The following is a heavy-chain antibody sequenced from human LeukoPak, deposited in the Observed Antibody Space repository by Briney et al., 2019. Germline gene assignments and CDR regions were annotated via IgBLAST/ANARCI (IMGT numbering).Heavy chain of an antibody. CDR2: IKSKTDGGTT. Sequence: GGSLRLSCAASGFTFSNAWMNWVRQAPGKGLEWVGRIKSKTDGGTTDYAAPVKGRFTISGDDSKNTLYLQMNSLKTEDTAVYYCTTDYYYDSSGYGPLPVDYWGQGTLVTVSS. D-gene: IGHD3-22*01. CDR3: TTDYYYDSSGYGPLPVDY. V-gene: IGHV3-15*07. CDR1: GFTFSNAW. J-gene: IGHJ4*02.